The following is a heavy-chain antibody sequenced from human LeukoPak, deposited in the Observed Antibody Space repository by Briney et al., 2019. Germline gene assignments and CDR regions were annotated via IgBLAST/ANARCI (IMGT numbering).Heavy chain of an antibody. CDR1: GFTVSSNY. V-gene: IGHV3-53*01. J-gene: IGHJ4*02. CDR2: IYSGGST. D-gene: IGHD2-21*02. Sequence: GGSLRLSCAASGFTVSSNYMSWVRQAPGKGLEWVSVIYSGGSTYYADSVKGRFTISRDTSKNTLFLQMNSLRADDTVIYYCTKGGHGDYWGQGTMVTVSS. CDR3: TKGGHGDY.